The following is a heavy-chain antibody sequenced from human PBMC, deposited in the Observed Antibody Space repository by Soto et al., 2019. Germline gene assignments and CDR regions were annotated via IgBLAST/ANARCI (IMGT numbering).Heavy chain of an antibody. CDR2: IYHSGST. CDR3: ARDQIFGVVRTHYYYAMDV. V-gene: IGHV4-4*02. CDR1: GDSISSSNW. J-gene: IGHJ6*02. Sequence: QVQLQESGPGLVKPSETLSLTCAVSGDSISSSNWWSWVRQSPGKGLEWIGEIYHSGSTNYNPSLMGRVTISLDKSKNQFSLRLRSVTAADTAVYYCARDQIFGVVRTHYYYAMDVWGQGTTVTVSS. D-gene: IGHD3-3*01.